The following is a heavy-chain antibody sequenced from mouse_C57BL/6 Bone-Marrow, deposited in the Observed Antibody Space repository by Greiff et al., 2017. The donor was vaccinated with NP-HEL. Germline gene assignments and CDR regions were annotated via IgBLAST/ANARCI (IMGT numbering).Heavy chain of an antibody. CDR2: IHPNSGST. J-gene: IGHJ2*01. D-gene: IGHD1-1*01. CDR3: ARFITTVVAPLFDY. Sequence: QVQLQQPGAELVKPGASVKLSCKASGYTFTSYWMHWVKQRPGQGLEWIGMIHPNSGSTNYNEKFKSKATLTVDKSSSTAYMQLSSLTSEDSAVYYCARFITTVVAPLFDYWGQGTTLTVSS. V-gene: IGHV1-64*01. CDR1: GYTFTSYW.